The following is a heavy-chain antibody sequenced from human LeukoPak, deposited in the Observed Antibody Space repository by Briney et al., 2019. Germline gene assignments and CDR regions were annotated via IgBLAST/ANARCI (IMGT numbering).Heavy chain of an antibody. CDR2: IYTSGST. D-gene: IGHD6-13*01. Sequence: SETLSLTCTVSGDSISSYYWSWIRQPAGKGLEWIGRIYTSGSTNYNPSLKSRITMSVDTSKNQFSLKLNSVTAADTAVYYCARGQQLVAGRGYFDYWGQGTLVTVSS. V-gene: IGHV4-4*07. CDR3: ARGQQLVAGRGYFDY. CDR1: GDSISSYY. J-gene: IGHJ4*02.